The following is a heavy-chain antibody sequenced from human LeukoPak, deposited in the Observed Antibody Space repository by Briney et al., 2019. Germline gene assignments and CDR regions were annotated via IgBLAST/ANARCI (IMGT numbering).Heavy chain of an antibody. V-gene: IGHV4-34*01. CDR2: INHSGST. D-gene: IGHD7-27*01. Sequence: PSETLSLTCAVYGGSLSGYYWSWIRQPPGKGLEWIGEINHSGSTNYNPSLKSRVTISVDTSKNQFSLKLSSVTAADTAVYYCARLWGFDYWGQGTLVTVSS. J-gene: IGHJ4*02. CDR1: GGSLSGYY. CDR3: ARLWGFDY.